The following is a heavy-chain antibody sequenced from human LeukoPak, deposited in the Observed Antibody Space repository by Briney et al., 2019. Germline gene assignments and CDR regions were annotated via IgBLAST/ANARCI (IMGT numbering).Heavy chain of an antibody. D-gene: IGHD6-13*01. J-gene: IGHJ6*02. CDR1: GFTFSGSA. V-gene: IGHV3-73*01. CDR3: TRHTDGKAASDYYGMDV. CDR2: IRSKANSYAT. Sequence: GGSLKLSCAASGFTFSGSAMHRVRQASGKGLEWVGRIRSKANSYATAYAASVKGRFTISRDDSKNTAYLQMNSLKTEDTAVYYCTRHTDGKAASDYYGMDVWGQGTTVTVSS.